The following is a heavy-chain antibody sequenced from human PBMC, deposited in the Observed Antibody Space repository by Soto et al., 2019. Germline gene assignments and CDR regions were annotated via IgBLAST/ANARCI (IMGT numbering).Heavy chain of an antibody. J-gene: IGHJ6*02. Sequence: GGSLRLSCLASGFTFTDHYMDWVRQAPGTGLEWIARTKNKPNNYTTTYAASVKGRFTISRDDSESSLYLQMNNLKPEDTAVYYCAREIRRYYYYYYPLDVWGQGTTVTVSS. D-gene: IGHD3-3*01. CDR1: GFTFTDHY. CDR3: AREIRRYYYYYYPLDV. CDR2: TKNKPNNYTT. V-gene: IGHV3-72*01.